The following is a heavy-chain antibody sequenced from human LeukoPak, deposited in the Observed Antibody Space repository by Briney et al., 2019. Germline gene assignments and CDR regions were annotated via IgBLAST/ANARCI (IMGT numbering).Heavy chain of an antibody. Sequence: SETLSLTCTVSGGSISSGGYYWSWIRQHPGKGLEWIGYIYYSGSTYYNPSLKSRVTISVDTSKNQFSLKLSSVTAADTAVYCCARDGSPYYGSGSYYKKGSWFDPWGQGTLVTVSS. CDR3: ARDGSPYYGSGSYYKKGSWFDP. J-gene: IGHJ5*02. CDR1: GGSISSGGYY. CDR2: IYYSGST. D-gene: IGHD3-10*01. V-gene: IGHV4-31*03.